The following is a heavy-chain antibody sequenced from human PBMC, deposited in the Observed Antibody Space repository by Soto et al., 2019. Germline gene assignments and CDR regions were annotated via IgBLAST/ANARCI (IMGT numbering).Heavy chain of an antibody. CDR1: GFTFSSYA. CDR3: AREKSPSSSWYWAPSSCHSY. V-gene: IGHV3-33*08. D-gene: IGHD6-13*01. J-gene: IGHJ4*02. Sequence: PGGSLRLSCTASGFTFSSYAMSWVRQAPGKGLEWVAVIWYDGNNKYYADSVKGRFTISRDNSKNTLYLQMNSLRAEDTAVYYCAREKSPSSSWYWAPSSCHSYWGQGTLVTVSS. CDR2: IWYDGNNK.